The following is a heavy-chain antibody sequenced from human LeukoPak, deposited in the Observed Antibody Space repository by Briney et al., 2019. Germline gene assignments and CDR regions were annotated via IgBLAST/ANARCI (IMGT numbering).Heavy chain of an antibody. CDR3: ARAYLDFWSGYSYYGMDV. CDR1: GFTFSSYS. Sequence: GSLRLSCAASGFTFSSYSMNWVRQAPGKGLEWVSSISSSSSYIYYADSVKGRFTISRDNAKNSLYLQMNSLRAEDTAVYYCARAYLDFWSGYSYYGMDVWGQGTTVTVSS. D-gene: IGHD3-3*01. J-gene: IGHJ6*02. CDR2: ISSSSSYI. V-gene: IGHV3-21*01.